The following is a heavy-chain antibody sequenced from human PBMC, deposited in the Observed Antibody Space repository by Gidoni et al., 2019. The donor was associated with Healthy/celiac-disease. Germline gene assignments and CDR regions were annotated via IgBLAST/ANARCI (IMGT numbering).Heavy chain of an antibody. CDR2: ISYDGSNK. CDR3: AKGGPIVVVPDTFDP. J-gene: IGHJ5*02. CDR1: GCPLISYG. V-gene: IGHV3-30*18. D-gene: IGHD2-2*01. Sequence: QVQLVESGGGVVQSGRFRRLSCAAPGCPLISYGMHWYRKAPGKGLEWVPVISYDGSNKYYGGTVESRFTISRNNYKNTLYLQMNSLRAEDTAVYYFAKGGPIVVVPDTFDPWDRGTLVTVSS.